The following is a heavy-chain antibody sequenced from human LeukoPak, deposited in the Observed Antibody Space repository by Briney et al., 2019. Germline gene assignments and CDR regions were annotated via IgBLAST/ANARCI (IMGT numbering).Heavy chain of an antibody. V-gene: IGHV4-34*01. D-gene: IGHD3-16*01. J-gene: IGHJ4*02. CDR1: GGSFSGYY. Sequence: SETLSLTCAVYGGSFSGYYWSWLRQPPGKGLEWIGEINHSGSTNYNPSLRSRVTISMDTSKNQVSLKLSSVTAADTAVYYCASLLWGTTLPPVGWGQGTLVTVSS. CDR3: ASLLWGTTLPPVG. CDR2: INHSGST.